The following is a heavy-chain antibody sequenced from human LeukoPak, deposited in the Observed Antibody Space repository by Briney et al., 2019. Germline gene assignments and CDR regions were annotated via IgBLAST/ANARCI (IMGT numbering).Heavy chain of an antibody. CDR1: GGTFSSYA. Sequence: ASVKVSCKASGGTFSSYAISWVRQAPGQGLEWMGGIIPIFGTANYAQKFQGRVTITADESTSTAYMELSSLRSEDTAVYYCARLDRGYYYDSSGYQNAFDIWGQGTMVTVSS. CDR3: ARLDRGYYYDSSGYQNAFDI. D-gene: IGHD3-22*01. V-gene: IGHV1-69*13. J-gene: IGHJ3*02. CDR2: IIPIFGTA.